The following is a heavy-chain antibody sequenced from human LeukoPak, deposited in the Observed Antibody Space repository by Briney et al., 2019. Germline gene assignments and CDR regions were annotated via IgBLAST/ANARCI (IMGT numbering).Heavy chain of an antibody. CDR3: ASESDNAIDY. CDR1: GYSISSGYY. CDR2: IYHSGST. Sequence: SETLSLTCTVSGYSISSGYYWGRIRQPPGKGLEWIGSIYHSGSTYYNPSLKSRVTISVDTSKNQFSLKLSSVTAADTAVYYCASESDNAIDYWGQGTLVTVSS. V-gene: IGHV4-38-2*02. J-gene: IGHJ4*02. D-gene: IGHD1-1*01.